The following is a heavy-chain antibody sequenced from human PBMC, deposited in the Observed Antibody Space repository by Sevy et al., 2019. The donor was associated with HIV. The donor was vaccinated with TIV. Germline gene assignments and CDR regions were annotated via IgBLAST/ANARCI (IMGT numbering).Heavy chain of an antibody. CDR1: GFTLSPYS. CDR2: ISSSSNII. J-gene: IGHJ6*02. D-gene: IGHD2-2*01. Sequence: GGSLRLSCAASGFTLSPYSMEWVRQAPGKGLEWVSHISSSSNIIYYADSVKGRFTVSRDNAKNSLYLQMDSPRDEDTAVYYCARDAMRVGNSNYYYGMDVWGQGTTVTVSS. V-gene: IGHV3-48*02. CDR3: ARDAMRVGNSNYYYGMDV.